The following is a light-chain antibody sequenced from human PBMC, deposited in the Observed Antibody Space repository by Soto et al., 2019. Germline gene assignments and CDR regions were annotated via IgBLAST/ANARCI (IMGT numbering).Light chain of an antibody. J-gene: IGKJ1*01. Sequence: VMTHSPSTLSESPGESATLSYRASQSVSTNLAWYQQKPGQAPRLLIYDASTRATGIPVRFSGSGSGTEFTLSISSVQSEDFAIFYCQQHNRWPRTFGQGTKVDI. CDR2: DAS. V-gene: IGKV3-15*01. CDR1: QSVSTN. CDR3: QQHNRWPRT.